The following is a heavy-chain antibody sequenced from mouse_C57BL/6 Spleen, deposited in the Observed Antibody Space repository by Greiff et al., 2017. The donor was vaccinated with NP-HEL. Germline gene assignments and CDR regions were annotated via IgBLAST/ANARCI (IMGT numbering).Heavy chain of an antibody. CDR3: ARPYYGKGYAMDY. CDR2: IDPSDSYT. D-gene: IGHD2-10*01. Sequence: QVQLQQPGAELVMPGASVKLSCKASGYTFTSYWMHWVKQRPGQGLEWIGEIDPSDSYTNYNQKFKGKSTLTVYKSSSTAYMQLSSLTSEDSAVYYCARPYYGKGYAMDYWGQGTSVTVSS. J-gene: IGHJ4*01. V-gene: IGHV1-69*01. CDR1: GYTFTSYW.